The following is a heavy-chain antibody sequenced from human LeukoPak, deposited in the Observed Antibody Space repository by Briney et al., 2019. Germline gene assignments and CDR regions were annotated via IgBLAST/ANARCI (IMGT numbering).Heavy chain of an antibody. V-gene: IGHV4-61*08. CDR3: ARDPSSYDYGDYVGYGMDV. CDR2: THYSGIT. D-gene: IGHD4-17*01. Sequence: PSETLSLTCTVSGASVSSGDQYWTWIRQPPGKGLEWIGYTHYSGITYYNPSLKSRVTMSVDTSKNQFSLKLSSVTAADTAVYYCARDPSSYDYGDYVGYGMDVWGQGTTVTVSS. J-gene: IGHJ6*02. CDR1: GASVSSGDQY.